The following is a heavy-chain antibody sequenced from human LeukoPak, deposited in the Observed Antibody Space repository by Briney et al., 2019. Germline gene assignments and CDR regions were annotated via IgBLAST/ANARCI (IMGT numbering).Heavy chain of an antibody. Sequence: PGGSLRLSCAASGFSFSNYGMHWVRKAPGKGLERVAVIWYDGNEKHYVDSVKGRFTISRDNFKNTLYLQMNSLRADDSAVYYCVRGSGGNGYGYWGDNWGQGTLVTVSS. J-gene: IGHJ4*02. V-gene: IGHV3-33*01. CDR3: VRGSGGNGYGYWGDN. CDR1: GFSFSNYG. D-gene: IGHD5-12*01. CDR2: IWYDGNEK.